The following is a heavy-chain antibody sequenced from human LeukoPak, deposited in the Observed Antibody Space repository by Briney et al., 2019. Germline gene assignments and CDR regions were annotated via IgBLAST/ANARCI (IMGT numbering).Heavy chain of an antibody. V-gene: IGHV3-21*01. CDR3: ASQSYSMVRGVPYGMDV. D-gene: IGHD3-10*01. CDR1: GFTFSSYS. CDR2: ISSSSSYI. J-gene: IGHJ6*02. Sequence: GSLRLYCAASGFTFSSYSMNWVRQAPGKGLEWVSSISSSSSYIYYADSVKGRFTISRDNAKNSLYLQMNSLRAEDTAVYYCASQSYSMVRGVPYGMDVWGQGTTVTVSS.